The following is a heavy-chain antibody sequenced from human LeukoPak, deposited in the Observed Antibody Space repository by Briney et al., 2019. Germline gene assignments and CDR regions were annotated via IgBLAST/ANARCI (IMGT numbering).Heavy chain of an antibody. Sequence: GGSLRLSCAASGFTFSSYGMHWVRQAPGKGLEWVAFISYDGSNNYYADSVKGRFTISRDNSKNTLFLQMSSLRAEDTALYYCAKTLATGGGSYNMDVRGQGTTVTVS. D-gene: IGHD2-8*02. J-gene: IGHJ6*02. CDR3: AKTLATGGGSYNMDV. CDR2: ISYDGSNN. CDR1: GFTFSSYG. V-gene: IGHV3-30*18.